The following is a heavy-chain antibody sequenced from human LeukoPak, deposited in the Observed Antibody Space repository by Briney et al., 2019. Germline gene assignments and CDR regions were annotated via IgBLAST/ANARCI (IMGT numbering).Heavy chain of an antibody. J-gene: IGHJ4*02. Sequence: GGSLRLSCAASGFTFSSYEMNWVRQAPGKGREWVSSISFSGTYIYYADSLKGRITISRDNARRSLFLQMNSLSGEDTAVYYCARRDSTERGHSYGLDYWGQGTLVTVSS. D-gene: IGHD5-18*01. CDR1: GFTFSSYE. CDR3: ARRDSTERGHSYGLDY. V-gene: IGHV3-21*01. CDR2: ISFSGTYI.